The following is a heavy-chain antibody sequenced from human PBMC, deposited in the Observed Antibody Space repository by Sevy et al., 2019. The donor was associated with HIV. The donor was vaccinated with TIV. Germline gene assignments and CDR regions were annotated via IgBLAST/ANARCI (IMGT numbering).Heavy chain of an antibody. V-gene: IGHV3-30*02. CDR1: GFTFSSYG. CDR3: AKDLCSSTSCYVYYYYYGMDV. D-gene: IGHD2-2*01. J-gene: IGHJ6*02. Sequence: GGSLRLSCAASGFTFSSYGMHWVRQAPGKGLEWVAFIRYDGSNKYYADSVKGRFTISRDNSKNTLYLQMNSLRAEDTAVYYCAKDLCSSTSCYVYYYYYGMDVWCQGTTVTVSS. CDR2: IRYDGSNK.